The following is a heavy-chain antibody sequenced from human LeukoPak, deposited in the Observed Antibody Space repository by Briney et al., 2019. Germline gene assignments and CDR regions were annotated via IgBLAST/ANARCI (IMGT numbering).Heavy chain of an antibody. D-gene: IGHD3-22*01. J-gene: IGHJ4*02. CDR3: ARYDSSGYSFDY. V-gene: IGHV4-30-4*01. CDR2: IYYSGST. CDR1: GGSISSGDYY. Sequence: SQTLSHTCTVSGGSISSGDYYWSWIRQPPGKGLEWIGYIYYSGSTYYNPSLKSRVTISVDTSKNQFSLKLSSVTAADTAVYYCARYDSSGYSFDYWGQGTLVTVSS.